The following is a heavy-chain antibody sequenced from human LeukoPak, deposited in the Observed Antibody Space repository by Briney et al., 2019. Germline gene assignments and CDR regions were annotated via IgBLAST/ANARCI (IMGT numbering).Heavy chain of an antibody. D-gene: IGHD1-26*01. CDR3: ARRRVDSGNHHFDY. J-gene: IGHJ4*02. Sequence: SETLSLTCAVSGYSISSGYYWGWIRQPPGKGLEWIGNIYNSGSADYNPSLRSRVTISVDTSKNQFSLKLSSVTAADTAVYYCARRRVDSGNHHFDYWGQGTLVTVSS. V-gene: IGHV4-38-2*01. CDR1: GYSISSGYY. CDR2: IYNSGSA.